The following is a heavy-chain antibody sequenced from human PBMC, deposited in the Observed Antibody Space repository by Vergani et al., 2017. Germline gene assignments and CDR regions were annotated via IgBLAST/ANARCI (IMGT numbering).Heavy chain of an antibody. CDR2: ISGSGGST. CDR1: GFTFSSYS. CDR3: ANLDSSGLKAEYFQH. V-gene: IGHV3-23*04. Sequence: EVQLVESGGGLVQPGGSLRLSCAASGFTFSSYSMNWVRQAPGKGLEWVSAISGSGGSTYYADSVKGRFTISRDNSKNTLYLQMNSLRAEDTAVYYCANLDSSGLKAEYFQHWGQGTLVTVSS. J-gene: IGHJ1*01. D-gene: IGHD3-22*01.